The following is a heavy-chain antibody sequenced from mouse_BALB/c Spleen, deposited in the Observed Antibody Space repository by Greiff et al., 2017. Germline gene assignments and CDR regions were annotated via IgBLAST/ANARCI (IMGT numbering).Heavy chain of an antibody. J-gene: IGHJ2*01. CDR1: GYAFTSYN. D-gene: IGHD2-14*01. Sequence: VHVKQSGPELVKPGASVKVSCKASGYAFTSYNMYWVKQSHGKSLEWIGYIDPYNGGTSYNQKFKGKATLTVDKSSSTAYMHLNSLTSEDSAVYYCARSGRYPFDYWGQGTTLTVSS. CDR2: IDPYNGGT. CDR3: ARSGRYPFDY. V-gene: IGHV1S135*01.